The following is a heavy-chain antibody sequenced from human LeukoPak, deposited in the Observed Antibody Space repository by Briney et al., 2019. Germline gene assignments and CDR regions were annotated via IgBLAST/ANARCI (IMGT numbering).Heavy chain of an antibody. CDR1: GYTFTSYG. Sequence: ASVKVSCKASGYTFTSYGISWVRQAPGQGLEWMGWINPNSGGTNYAQKFQGRVTMTRDTSISTAYMELSRLRSDDTAVYYCARGGYYYDSSGYFDYWGQGTLVTVSS. J-gene: IGHJ4*02. CDR3: ARGGYYYDSSGYFDY. CDR2: INPNSGGT. D-gene: IGHD3-22*01. V-gene: IGHV1-2*02.